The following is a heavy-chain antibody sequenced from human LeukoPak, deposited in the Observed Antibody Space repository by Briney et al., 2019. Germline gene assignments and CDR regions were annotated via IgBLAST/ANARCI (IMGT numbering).Heavy chain of an antibody. J-gene: IGHJ2*01. CDR2: IYWDDDK. D-gene: IGHD2-21*02. V-gene: IGHV2-5*02. CDR3: AHSWADFTADSRYFDL. CDR1: GFSLSTSGVG. Sequence: KLSGPTLVNPTQTLTLTCIFSGFSLSTSGVGVGWIRQLPGKALEWLALIYWDDDKRYSPSLKSRLTITKDTSKNQVVLIMTNVDPVDTATYFCAHSWADFTADSRYFDLWGRGTLVTVSS.